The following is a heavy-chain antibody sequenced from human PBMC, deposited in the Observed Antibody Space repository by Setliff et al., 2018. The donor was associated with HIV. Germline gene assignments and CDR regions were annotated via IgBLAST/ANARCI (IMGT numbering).Heavy chain of an antibody. D-gene: IGHD3-22*01. J-gene: IGHJ2*01. CDR1: GGSFSGYY. CDR3: ARDFNVRYDSDGYDYFDL. Sequence: SETLSLTCAVYGGSFSGYYWSWIRQPPGKGLEWIGEIIHSGSTNYNPSLKSRVTISVDTSKNQFSLKLSSVTAADTAVYYCARDFNVRYDSDGYDYFDLWGRGTLVTVSS. CDR2: IIHSGST. V-gene: IGHV4-34*12.